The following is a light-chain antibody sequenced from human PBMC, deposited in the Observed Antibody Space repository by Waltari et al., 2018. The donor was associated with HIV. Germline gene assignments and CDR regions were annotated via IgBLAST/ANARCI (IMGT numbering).Light chain of an antibody. J-gene: IGLJ3*02. CDR3: SSFTASGTQV. CDR2: DVS. Sequence: QSALTQPRSVSGSPGQSVTISCTETRSDVGGYNYVSWYQQHPGKAPKVMIYDVSKRPSGVSNRFSGSKSGNTASLTISGLQAEDEADYYCSSFTASGTQVFGGGTKLTVL. CDR1: RSDVGGYNY. V-gene: IGLV2-11*01.